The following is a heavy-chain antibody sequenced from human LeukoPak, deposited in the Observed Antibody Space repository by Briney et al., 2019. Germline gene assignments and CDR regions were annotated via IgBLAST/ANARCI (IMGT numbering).Heavy chain of an antibody. Sequence: PGGSLRLSCAASGFTFSSYSMNWVRQAPGKGLEWVSSISSSSYIYYADSLKGRFTISRDNAKNSLYLQMNSLRAEDTAVYYCAGNLYTRFGDCWGQGALVTVSS. CDR1: GFTFSSYS. CDR3: AGNLYTRFGDC. CDR2: ISSSSYI. D-gene: IGHD2-2*01. V-gene: IGHV3-21*01. J-gene: IGHJ4*02.